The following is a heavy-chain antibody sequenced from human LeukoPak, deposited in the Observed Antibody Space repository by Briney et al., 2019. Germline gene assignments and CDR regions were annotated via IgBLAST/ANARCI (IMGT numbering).Heavy chain of an antibody. V-gene: IGHV4-4*07. CDR2: IYTSGST. J-gene: IGHJ6*03. D-gene: IGHD3-3*01. Sequence: TSETLSLTCTVSGGSITNYYWSWIRQPAGKGLEWIGRIYTSGSTNYNPSLKSRVTISVDTSKNQFSLKLSSVTAADTAVYYCARGSVWQESGYYYYYYMDVWGKGTTVTVSS. CDR1: GGSITNYY. CDR3: ARGSVWQESGYYYYYYMDV.